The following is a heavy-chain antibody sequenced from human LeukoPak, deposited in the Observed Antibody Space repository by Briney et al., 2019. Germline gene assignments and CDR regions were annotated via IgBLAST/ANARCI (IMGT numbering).Heavy chain of an antibody. J-gene: IGHJ4*02. CDR1: GGSISSGGYY. D-gene: IGHD2-2*01. CDR2: IYYSGST. Sequence: SQTLSLTCTVSGGSISSGGYYWSWIRQHPGKDLEWIGYIYYSGSTYYNPSLKSRVTISVDTSKNQFSLKLSSVTAADTAVYYCARALYCSSTSCYRGYYFDYWGQGTLVTVSS. CDR3: ARALYCSSTSCYRGYYFDY. V-gene: IGHV4-31*03.